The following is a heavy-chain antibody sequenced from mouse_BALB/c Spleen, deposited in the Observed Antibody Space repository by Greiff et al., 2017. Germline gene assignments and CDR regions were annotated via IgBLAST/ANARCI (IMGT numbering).Heavy chain of an antibody. J-gene: IGHJ4*01. D-gene: IGHD2-1*01. CDR2: IYPGSGST. CDR3: TRRLYYDNYDAMDY. CDR1: GYTFTSYW. V-gene: IGHV1S22*01. Sequence: LQQPGSELVRPGASVKLSCKASGYTFTSYWMHWVKQRPGQGLEWIGNIYPGSGSTNYDEKFKSKATLTVDTSSSTAYMQLSSLTSEDSAVYYCTRRLYYDNYDAMDYWGQGTSVTVSS.